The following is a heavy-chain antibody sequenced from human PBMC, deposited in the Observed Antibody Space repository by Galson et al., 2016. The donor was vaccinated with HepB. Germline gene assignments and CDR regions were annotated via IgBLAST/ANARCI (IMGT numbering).Heavy chain of an antibody. V-gene: IGHV3-23*01. D-gene: IGHD5-18*01. CDR3: AKDPPPEKKRYTFASSNFGP. CDR2: ISSSGSAT. J-gene: IGHJ5*02. CDR1: GFTFSLYV. Sequence: SLRLSCATSGFTFSLYVINWVRQAPGKGLEWVSAISSSGSATFYADSVKGRFTISRDSSKKTVYLQMYSLRAEDTATYFWAKDPPPEKKRYTFASSNFGPWGQGTRVTVSS.